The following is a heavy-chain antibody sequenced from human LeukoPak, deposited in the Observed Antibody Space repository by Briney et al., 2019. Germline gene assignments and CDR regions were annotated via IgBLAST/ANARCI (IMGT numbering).Heavy chain of an antibody. CDR2: MNPNSGNT. D-gene: IGHD3-10*01. V-gene: IGHV1-8*02. Sequence: ASVKVSCKASGGTFSSYAINWVRQATGQGLEWMGWMNPNSGNTGYAQKFQGRVTMTRNTSISTAYMELSSLRSEDTAVYYCARQGVWFGEFNDYWGQGTLVTVSS. CDR3: ARQGVWFGEFNDY. CDR1: GGTFSSYA. J-gene: IGHJ4*02.